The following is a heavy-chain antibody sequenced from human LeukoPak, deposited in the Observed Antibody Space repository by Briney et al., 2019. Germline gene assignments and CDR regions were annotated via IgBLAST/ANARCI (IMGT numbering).Heavy chain of an antibody. CDR1: GFTFSSYG. CDR3: AKDGRPYCSGGSCYTFDY. Sequence: GGSLRLSCAASGFTFSSYGMHWVRQAPGKGLEWVAVIWYGGSNKYYADSVKGRFTISRDNSKNTLYLQMNSLRAEDTAVYYCAKDGRPYCSGGSCYTFDYWGQGTLVTVSS. D-gene: IGHD2-15*01. V-gene: IGHV3-30*02. CDR2: IWYGGSNK. J-gene: IGHJ4*02.